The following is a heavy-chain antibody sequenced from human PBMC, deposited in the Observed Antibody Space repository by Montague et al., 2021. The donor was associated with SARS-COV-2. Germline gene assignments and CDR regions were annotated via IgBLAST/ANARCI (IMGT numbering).Heavy chain of an antibody. CDR2: INSDGSST. J-gene: IGHJ2*01. CDR1: GFTFSSYW. V-gene: IGHV3-74*01. D-gene: IGHD3-22*01. Sequence: SLRLSCAASGFTFSSYWMDWVRQPPGKGLVWVSRINSDGSSTNYADSVKGRFTISRDNAKNTLYLQMNSLGAEDTAVYYCVRTFYDSSGYYYVWYFDLWGRGTLVTVSS. CDR3: VRTFYDSSGYYYVWYFDL.